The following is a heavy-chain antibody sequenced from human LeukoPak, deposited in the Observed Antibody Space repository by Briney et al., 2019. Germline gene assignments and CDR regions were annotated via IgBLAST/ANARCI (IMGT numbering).Heavy chain of an antibody. V-gene: IGHV1-8*01. CDR1: GYTFTSYD. CDR2: MNPNSGNT. Sequence: ASVKVSCKASGYTFTSYDINWVRQATGQGLEWMGWMNPNSGNTGYAQKFQGRVTMTRNTSISTAYMELSSLRSEATAVYYCARGSGGLYYYYYMDVWGKGTTVTVSS. J-gene: IGHJ6*03. CDR3: ARGSGGLYYYYYMDV.